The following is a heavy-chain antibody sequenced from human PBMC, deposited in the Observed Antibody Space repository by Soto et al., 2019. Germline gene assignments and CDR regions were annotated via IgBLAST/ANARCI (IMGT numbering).Heavy chain of an antibody. Sequence: QVQLVQSGAEVKKPGASVKVSCKASGYTFTSYGISWVRQAPGQGLEWMGWISAYNGNTNYAQKLQGRVTMTTDKSTSTAYVELRSLRSDDTVVYYFARARYYYGSGSYYNAVDYYYGMDVWGQGTTVTVSS. D-gene: IGHD3-10*01. J-gene: IGHJ6*02. CDR1: GYTFTSYG. CDR3: ARARYYYGSGSYYNAVDYYYGMDV. CDR2: ISAYNGNT. V-gene: IGHV1-18*04.